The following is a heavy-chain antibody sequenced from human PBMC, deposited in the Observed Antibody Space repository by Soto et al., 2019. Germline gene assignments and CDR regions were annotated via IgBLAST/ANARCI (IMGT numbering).Heavy chain of an antibody. J-gene: IGHJ6*03. CDR2: ISYDGSNK. CDR1: GFTFSSYG. V-gene: IGHV3-30*03. D-gene: IGHD4-4*01. CDR3: ARGSRAVTTVWDYYYYMDV. Sequence: PGGSLRLSCAASGFTFSSYGMHWVRQAPGKGLEWVAVISYDGSNKYYADSVKGRFTISRDNSKNTLYLQMNSLRAEDMAVYYCARGSRAVTTVWDYYYYMDVWGKGTTVTVSS.